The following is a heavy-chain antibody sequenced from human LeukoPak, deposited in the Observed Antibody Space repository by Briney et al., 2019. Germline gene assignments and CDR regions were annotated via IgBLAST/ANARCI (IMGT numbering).Heavy chain of an antibody. CDR2: IIPIFGTA. CDR1: GGTFSSYA. V-gene: IGHV1-69*13. D-gene: IGHD6-19*01. CDR3: VRGIAVAGTEFDY. Sequence: SVKVSCKTSGGTFSSYAISWVRQAPGQGLEWMGGIIPIFGTANYAQKFQGRVTITADESTSTAYMELSSLRSEDTAVYYCVRGIAVAGTEFDYWGQGTLVTVSS. J-gene: IGHJ4*02.